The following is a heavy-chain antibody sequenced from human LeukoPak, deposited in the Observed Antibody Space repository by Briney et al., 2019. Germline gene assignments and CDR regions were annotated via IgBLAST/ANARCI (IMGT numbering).Heavy chain of an antibody. D-gene: IGHD4/OR15-4a*01. J-gene: IGHJ5*02. CDR3: AREKVLTTKYNWFDP. V-gene: IGHV4-31*03. Sequence: SETLSLTCTVSGGSISSGGYYWSWIRQHPGKGLGWIGYIYHSGSTYYNPSLKSRVTISVDRSKNQFSLKLSSVTAADTAVYYCAREKVLTTKYNWFDPWGQGTLVTVSS. CDR2: IYHSGST. CDR1: GGSISSGGYY.